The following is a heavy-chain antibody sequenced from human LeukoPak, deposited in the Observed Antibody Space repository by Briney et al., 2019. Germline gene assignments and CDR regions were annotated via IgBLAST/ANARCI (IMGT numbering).Heavy chain of an antibody. D-gene: IGHD4-17*01. Sequence: SETLSLTCTVSGGSITSVSYYWGWIRQPPGKGLEWIGSIYYDGGAYYNPSLKSRLTISVDTSKNQFSLKLSSVTAADMAVYYCARLSGTHYGAIDCWGQGTLVTVSS. CDR2: IYYDGGA. CDR1: GGSITSVSYY. J-gene: IGHJ4*02. CDR3: ARLSGTHYGAIDC. V-gene: IGHV4-39*01.